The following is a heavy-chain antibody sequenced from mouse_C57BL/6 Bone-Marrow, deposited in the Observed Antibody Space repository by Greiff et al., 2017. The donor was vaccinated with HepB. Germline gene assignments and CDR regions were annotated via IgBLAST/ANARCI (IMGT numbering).Heavy chain of an antibody. Sequence: QVQLQQPGAELVKPGASVKMSCKASGYTFTSYWITWVKQRPGQGLEWIGDIYPGSGSTNYNEKFKSKATLTVDTSSSTAYMQLSSLTSEDSAVYYCARGEEDYYGSSYGFAYWGQGTLVTVSA. D-gene: IGHD1-1*01. CDR3: ARGEEDYYGSSYGFAY. CDR2: IYPGSGST. J-gene: IGHJ3*01. V-gene: IGHV1-55*01. CDR1: GYTFTSYW.